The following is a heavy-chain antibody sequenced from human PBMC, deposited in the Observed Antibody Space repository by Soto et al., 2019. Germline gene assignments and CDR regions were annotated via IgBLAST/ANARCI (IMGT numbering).Heavy chain of an antibody. CDR2: FDPEDGET. D-gene: IGHD6-19*01. V-gene: IGHV1-24*01. Sequence: ASVKVSCKVSGYTLTELSMHWVRQAPGKGLEWMGGFDPEDGETIYAQKFQGRVTMTEDTSTDTAYMELSSLRSEDTAVYYCTTTPSTFTSGWTTAMDVWGQGTTVTVSS. J-gene: IGHJ6*02. CDR3: TTTPSTFTSGWTTAMDV. CDR1: GYTLTELS.